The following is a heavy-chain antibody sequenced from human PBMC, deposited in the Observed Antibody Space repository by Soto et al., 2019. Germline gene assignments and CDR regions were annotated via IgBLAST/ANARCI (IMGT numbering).Heavy chain of an antibody. Sequence: SETLSLTCTVSGGSISSYYCSWIRQPPGKGLEWIGYIYYSGSTNYNPSLKSRVTISVDTSKNQFSLNLSSVTAADTAVYYCARDRIAAAGTAYYYYGMDVCGQGTTVTVSS. CDR3: ARDRIAAAGTAYYYYGMDV. D-gene: IGHD6-13*01. J-gene: IGHJ6*02. CDR1: GGSISSYY. CDR2: IYYSGST. V-gene: IGHV4-59*01.